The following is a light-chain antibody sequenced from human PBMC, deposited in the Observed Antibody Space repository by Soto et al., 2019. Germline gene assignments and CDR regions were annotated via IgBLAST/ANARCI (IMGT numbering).Light chain of an antibody. CDR1: QTVSGN. J-gene: IGKJ4*01. V-gene: IGKV3-15*01. CDR2: GAS. Sequence: EIVMTQSPATLSVSPGERATLSCRASQTVSGNLAWYQQKPGQAPRLLIYGASTRATGISARFSGSGSGTEFALTISYLQSEYFAVYYCQQYNKWPLTFGGGTKGEIK. CDR3: QQYNKWPLT.